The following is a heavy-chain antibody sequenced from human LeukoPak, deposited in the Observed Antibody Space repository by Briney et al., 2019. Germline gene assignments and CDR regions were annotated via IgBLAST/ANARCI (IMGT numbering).Heavy chain of an antibody. CDR3: ASLILSGSHFDY. J-gene: IGHJ4*02. CDR1: GGTFSSYA. Sequence: SVKVSCKASGGTFSSYAISWVRQAPRQGLEWRGGIIPIFGTANYAQKLQGRVTIPPDESTSTAYMELSSLRSEDTAVYYCASLILSGSHFDYWGQGTLVTVSS. D-gene: IGHD1-26*01. CDR2: IIPIFGTA. V-gene: IGHV1-69*01.